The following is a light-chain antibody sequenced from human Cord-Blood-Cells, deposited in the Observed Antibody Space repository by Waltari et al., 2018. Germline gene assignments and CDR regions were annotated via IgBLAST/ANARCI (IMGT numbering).Light chain of an antibody. CDR2: QDS. J-gene: IGLJ1*01. V-gene: IGLV3-1*01. Sequence: SYELTQPPSVSVSPGQTASITCLGDKLGDKYACWYQQKPGQSPVLVIYQDSKRPSGNRGRFSGSNSGNTDTLTISGTQAIDEADYYCPAWDSSTGVFGTVSKVTVL. CDR1: KLGDKY. CDR3: PAWDSSTGV.